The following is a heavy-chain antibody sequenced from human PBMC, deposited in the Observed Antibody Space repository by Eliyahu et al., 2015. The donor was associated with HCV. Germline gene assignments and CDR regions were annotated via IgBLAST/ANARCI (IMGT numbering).Heavy chain of an antibody. J-gene: IGHJ5*02. V-gene: IGHV4-59*01. CDR2: XHYSGSX. Sequence: QVQLQESGPGLVKPSETLSLTCTVSGGSITTYYWSWIRQPPGKXLEWIGYXHYSGSXNYNPPLXXRVTISVXTSKNQXSXNLTSVTAADTAVYYCASGGGGIAVAGTGGWFDPWGQGTLVTVSS. D-gene: IGHD6-19*01. CDR1: GGSITTYY. CDR3: ASGGGGIAVAGTGGWFDP.